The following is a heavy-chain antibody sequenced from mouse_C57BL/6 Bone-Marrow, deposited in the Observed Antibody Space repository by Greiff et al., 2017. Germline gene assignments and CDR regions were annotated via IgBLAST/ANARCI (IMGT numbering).Heavy chain of an antibody. CDR1: GYTFTSYG. J-gene: IGHJ3*01. D-gene: IGHD3-2*01. V-gene: IGHV1-81*01. CDR2: IYPRSGNT. Sequence: QVQLQQFGAELARPGASVKLSCKASGYTFTSYGISWVKQRTGQGLEWIGEIYPRSGNTYYNEKFKGKATLTADKSSSTAYMELRSLTSEDSAVYFCARPDRGFAYWGQGTLVTVSA. CDR3: ARPDRGFAY.